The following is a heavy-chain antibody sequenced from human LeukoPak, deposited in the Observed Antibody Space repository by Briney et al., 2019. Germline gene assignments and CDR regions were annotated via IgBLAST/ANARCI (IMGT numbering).Heavy chain of an antibody. CDR1: GYTFTSYG. CDR2: ISGYNGHT. CDR3: ARNDYGDIASWYFDL. D-gene: IGHD4-17*01. Sequence: ASVKVSCKASGYTFTSYGISWVRQAPGQGLEWMGWISGYNGHTNYAQKLQGRVTMTTDTSTSTAYMELRSLRSDDTAVYYCARNDYGDIASWYFDLWGRGTLVTVSS. V-gene: IGHV1-18*01. J-gene: IGHJ2*01.